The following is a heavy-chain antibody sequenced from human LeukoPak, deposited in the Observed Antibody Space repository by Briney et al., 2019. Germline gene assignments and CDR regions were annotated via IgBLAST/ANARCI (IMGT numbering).Heavy chain of an antibody. CDR2: ISSGSSYI. Sequence: GGSLRLSCAASGFTFSSYSMNWVRQAPGKGLEWVSSISSGSSYIYYADSVKGRFTISRDNAKNSLYLQMNSLRAEDTAVYYCARDIVYYGSGSYDYWGQGTLVTVSS. D-gene: IGHD3-10*01. CDR1: GFTFSSYS. J-gene: IGHJ4*02. V-gene: IGHV3-21*01. CDR3: ARDIVYYGSGSYDY.